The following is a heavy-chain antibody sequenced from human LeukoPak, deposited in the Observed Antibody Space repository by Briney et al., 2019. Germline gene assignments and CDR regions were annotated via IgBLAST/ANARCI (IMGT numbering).Heavy chain of an antibody. V-gene: IGHV3-74*01. CDR2: TNSVGRDT. Sequence: PGGALRLSCAHSGFTPSSDWMHWGRQAPGEGLGWGSRTNSVGRDTIYGESVKGRFTISRDNATHTPYRQMNSLRAEDTAGYYCARDLNRRVFTDYWGQGTLVTVSS. D-gene: IGHD2/OR15-2a*01. J-gene: IGHJ4*02. CDR1: GFTPSSDW. CDR3: ARDLNRRVFTDY.